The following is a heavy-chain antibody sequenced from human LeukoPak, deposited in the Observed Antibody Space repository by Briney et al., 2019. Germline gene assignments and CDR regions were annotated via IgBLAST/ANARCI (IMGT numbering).Heavy chain of an antibody. CDR3: ARGPEYTYGYSFDY. D-gene: IGHD5-18*01. CDR1: GFAFSNYS. CDR2: ISSASTTV. J-gene: IGHJ4*02. V-gene: IGHV3-48*02. Sequence: GGSLRLSCAAPGFAFSNYSMNWVRQAPGKGLEWVSYISSASTTVYYADSVKGRFTISRDNAKNSLYLQMNSLRDEDTAVYFCARGPEYTYGYSFDYWGQGTLVTVSS.